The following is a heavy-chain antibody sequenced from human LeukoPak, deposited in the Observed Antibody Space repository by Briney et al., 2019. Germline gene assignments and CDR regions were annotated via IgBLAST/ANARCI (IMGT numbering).Heavy chain of an antibody. CDR3: ARNLPMLF. D-gene: IGHD3-10*02. J-gene: IGHJ4*02. V-gene: IGHV3-53*01. CDR2: IYSDSST. CDR1: GFTVSSNY. Sequence: GGSLRLSCAASGFTVSSNYMSWVRQAPGKGLGWVSVIYSDSSTYYADSVKGRFTISRDKSKNTLYLQMNSLRAEDTAMYYCARNLPMLFGGQGTLVTVSS.